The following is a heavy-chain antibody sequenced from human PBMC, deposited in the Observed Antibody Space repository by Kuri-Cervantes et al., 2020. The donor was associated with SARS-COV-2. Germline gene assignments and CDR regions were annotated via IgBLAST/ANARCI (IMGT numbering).Heavy chain of an antibody. D-gene: IGHD1-26*01. J-gene: IGHJ4*02. V-gene: IGHV4-38-2*01. CDR2: FYYSGGT. Sequence: SETLSLTCAVSGYSISSGYYWGWIRQPPGKGLEWFGSFYYSGGTYYNPSLKSRVTLFADTSKNQFSLRLTSVTAADTAAYYCARLQVGALDYWGQGTLVTVSS. CDR3: ARLQVGALDY. CDR1: GYSISSGYY.